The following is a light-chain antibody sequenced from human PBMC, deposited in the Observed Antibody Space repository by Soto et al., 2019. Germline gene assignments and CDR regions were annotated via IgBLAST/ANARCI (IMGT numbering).Light chain of an antibody. J-gene: IGLJ2*01. CDR1: SSNIGSNY. V-gene: IGLV1-47*01. CDR2: RNI. CDR3: AAWDDSLSGVV. Sequence: QSVLTQPPSASGTPGQRVTISCSGSSSNIGSNYVYWYQQLPGTAPKLLIYRNIQRPSGVPARFSGSKSGNSASLAISGLRSEDEADYYCAAWDDSLSGVVFGGGTQLTVL.